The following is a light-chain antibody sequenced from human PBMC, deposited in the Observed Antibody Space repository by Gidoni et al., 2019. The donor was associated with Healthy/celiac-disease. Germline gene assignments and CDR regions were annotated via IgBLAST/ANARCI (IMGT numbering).Light chain of an antibody. CDR1: QSVLYSSNHKNY. V-gene: IGKV4-1*01. CDR3: QQYYSTLPYT. J-gene: IGKJ2*01. CDR2: WAS. Sequence: DIVMTQSPDSLAVSLGERATINCKSSQSVLYSSNHKNYLAWYTHKPGQPPKLLIYWASTRESGVPDRFSGSGSGTDFTLTVSSLQAEDVAVYYCQQYYSTLPYTFGQGTKLEIK.